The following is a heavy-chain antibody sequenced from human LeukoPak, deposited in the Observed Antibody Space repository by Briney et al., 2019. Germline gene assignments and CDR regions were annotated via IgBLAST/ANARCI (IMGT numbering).Heavy chain of an antibody. Sequence: GGSLRLSCAASGFTFSSYGMHWVRQAPGNGLEWVAVIWYDGTNKYYADSVKGRFTISRDNSKNTLYLQMNSLRAEDTAVYYCARIGGDKHPIEYWGQGTLVTVSS. J-gene: IGHJ4*02. CDR2: IWYDGTNK. V-gene: IGHV3-33*01. CDR1: GFTFSSYG. CDR3: ARIGGDKHPIEY. D-gene: IGHD2-21*02.